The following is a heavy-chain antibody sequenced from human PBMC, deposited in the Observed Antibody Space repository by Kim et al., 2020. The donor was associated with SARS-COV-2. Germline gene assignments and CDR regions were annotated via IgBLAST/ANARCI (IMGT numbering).Heavy chain of an antibody. CDR2: IKSKTDSGTI. CDR3: ATHFYSGGSDYPMWVRYYSSGLDV. D-gene: IGHD3-22*01. Sequence: GGSLRLSCTASGLTFPKAWMNWVRQAPGKGLEWVGRIKSKTDSGTIDYAAPVKGRFTISRDDSKNTLYLHMNGLKTEDTAIYYCATHFYSGGSDYPMWVRYYSSGLDVWGQGTTVTVSS. CDR1: GLTFPKAW. V-gene: IGHV3-15*01. J-gene: IGHJ6*02.